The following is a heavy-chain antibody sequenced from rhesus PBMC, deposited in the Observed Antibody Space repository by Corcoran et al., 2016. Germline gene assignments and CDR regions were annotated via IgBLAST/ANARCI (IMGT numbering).Heavy chain of an antibody. CDR3: TANTVTTSFYFGS. D-gene: IGHD4-23*01. V-gene: IGHV3-100*02. J-gene: IGHJ4*01. Sequence: DVQLVESGGGLVKPGGSLRLSCVASGFTFRSYEMHWVRQAAGNGWGWVWRIGEKGGATYNAESVKYRFTISRENAKDSLFLQMNSLRAEDTAVYYCTANTVTTSFYFGSWGQGVLVTVSA. CDR2: IGEKGGAT. CDR1: GFTFRSYE.